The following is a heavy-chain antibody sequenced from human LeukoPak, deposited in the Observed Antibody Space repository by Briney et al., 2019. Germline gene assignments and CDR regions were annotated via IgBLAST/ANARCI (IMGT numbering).Heavy chain of an antibody. CDR2: FYYSGST. CDR1: GGSISTYY. CDR3: ARGQRTGGY. Sequence: SETLSLTCSVSGGSISTYYWSWVRQPPGKGLEWIGYFYYSGSTIYNPSLKSRVTISVDTSKNQFSLKMSSVTAADTAVYYCARGQRTGGYWGQGTLVTVSS. D-gene: IGHD1-1*01. J-gene: IGHJ4*02. V-gene: IGHV4-59*08.